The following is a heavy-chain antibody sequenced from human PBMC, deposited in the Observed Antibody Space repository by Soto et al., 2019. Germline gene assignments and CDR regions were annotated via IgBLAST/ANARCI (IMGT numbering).Heavy chain of an antibody. CDR3: ATLWFGELSVYYFDY. J-gene: IGHJ4*02. CDR1: GYTLTELS. V-gene: IGHV1-24*01. CDR2: FDPEDGET. D-gene: IGHD3-10*01. Sequence: ASVKVSCKVSGYTLTELSMHWVRQAPGKGLEWMGGFDPEDGETIYAQKFQGRVTMTEDTSTDTAYMELSSLRSKDTAVYYCATLWFGELSVYYFDYWGQGTLVTVSS.